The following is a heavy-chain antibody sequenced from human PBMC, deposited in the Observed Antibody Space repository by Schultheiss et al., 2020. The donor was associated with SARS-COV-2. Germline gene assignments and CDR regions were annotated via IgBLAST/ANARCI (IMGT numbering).Heavy chain of an antibody. V-gene: IGHV3-74*01. CDR3: TREYSYGFRVDYGMDV. D-gene: IGHD5-18*01. Sequence: GGSLRLSCAASGFTFSTYAMSWVRQGPGKGLVWVSRINGDGSNTDYADSVKGRFTISRDNAKNTLYLEMNSLKTKDTAVYYCTREYSYGFRVDYGMDVWGQGTTVTVSS. CDR1: GFTFSTYA. CDR2: INGDGSNT. J-gene: IGHJ6*02.